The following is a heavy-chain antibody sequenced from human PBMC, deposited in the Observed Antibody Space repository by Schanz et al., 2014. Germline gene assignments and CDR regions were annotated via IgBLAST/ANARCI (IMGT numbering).Heavy chain of an antibody. CDR3: ARAEINSGYARYYYGMDV. D-gene: IGHD5-12*01. CDR1: GGSLSNYY. V-gene: IGHV4-59*01. CDR2: IYYSGST. Sequence: QVQLQESGPGLGKPSETLSLTCTVSGGSLSNYYWSWIRQPPGKGLEWIGYIYYSGSTNYNPSLKSRVTISVDTSKNQFSLKLSSVTAADTAVYYCARAEINSGYARYYYGMDVWGQGTTVTVSS. J-gene: IGHJ6*02.